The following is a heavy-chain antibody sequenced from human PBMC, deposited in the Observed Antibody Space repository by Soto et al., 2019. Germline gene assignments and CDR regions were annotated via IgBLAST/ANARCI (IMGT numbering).Heavy chain of an antibody. J-gene: IGHJ6*02. Sequence: QVQLVQSGAEVKKPGSSVKVSCKASGGTFSSYAISWVRQAPGQGLEWMGGIIPIFGTANYAQKFQGRVTITADESTSTADMELSSLRSEDTAVYYCAREEYQLLYSKIHGMDVWGQGTTVTVSS. CDR2: IIPIFGTA. V-gene: IGHV1-69*12. CDR3: AREEYQLLYSKIHGMDV. D-gene: IGHD2-2*02. CDR1: GGTFSSYA.